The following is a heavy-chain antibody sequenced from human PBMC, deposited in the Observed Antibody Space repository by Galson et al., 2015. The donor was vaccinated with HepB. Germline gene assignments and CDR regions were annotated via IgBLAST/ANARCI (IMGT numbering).Heavy chain of an antibody. CDR2: IWYDGSNK. J-gene: IGHJ6*02. CDR1: GFTFSSYG. Sequence: SLRLTCAASGFTFSSYGMHWVRQAPGKGLEWVAVIWYDGSNKYYADSVKGRFTISRDNSKNTLYLQMNSLRAEDTAVYYCARERSTINYYYYGMDVWGQGTTVTVSS. CDR3: ARERSTINYYYYGMDV. V-gene: IGHV3-33*01. D-gene: IGHD2-2*01.